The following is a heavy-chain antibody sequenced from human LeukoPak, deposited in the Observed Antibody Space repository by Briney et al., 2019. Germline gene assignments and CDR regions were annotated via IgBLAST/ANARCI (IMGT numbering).Heavy chain of an antibody. V-gene: IGHV1-18*01. J-gene: IGHJ5*02. Sequence: ASVKVSCKASGYTFTSYGISWVRQAPGQGLEWMGWISAYNGNTNYAQKLQGRVTMTTDTSTSTAYMELRSLRSDDTAVYYCARAEAAHTVLTGFDPWGQGTLVTVPS. CDR1: GYTFTSYG. CDR3: ARAEAAHTVLTGFDP. CDR2: ISAYNGNT. D-gene: IGHD2-21*02.